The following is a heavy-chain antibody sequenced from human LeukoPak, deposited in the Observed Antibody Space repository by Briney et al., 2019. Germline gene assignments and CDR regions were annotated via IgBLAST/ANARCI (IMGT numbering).Heavy chain of an antibody. CDR2: VYSSGKT. Sequence: SETLSLTCTVSGAPIPYSGPYYWSWIRQPAGKRLEYIGSVYSSGKTYYNPSLQTRVTVSLDRSRNQFSLNLYSSTAADTAVYYCARGISTTLSHSRFDPWGQGTLVTVSS. CDR1: GAPIPYSGPYY. CDR3: ARGISTTLSHSRFDP. V-gene: IGHV4-39*07. D-gene: IGHD1-1*01. J-gene: IGHJ5*02.